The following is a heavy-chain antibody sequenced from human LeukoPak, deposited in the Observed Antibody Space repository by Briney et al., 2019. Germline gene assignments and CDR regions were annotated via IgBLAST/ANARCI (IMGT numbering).Heavy chain of an antibody. V-gene: IGHV4-59*01. J-gene: IGHJ3*02. D-gene: IGHD3-9*01. Sequence: SETLSLTCTVSGGSISSYYWSWIRQPPGKGLEWIGYIYYSGSTNYNPSLKSRVTISVDTSKNQFSLKLSSVTAADTAVYYCARATGYYDILTGYSPNDAFDIWGQGTMVTVSS. CDR1: GGSISSYY. CDR3: ARATGYYDILTGYSPNDAFDI. CDR2: IYYSGST.